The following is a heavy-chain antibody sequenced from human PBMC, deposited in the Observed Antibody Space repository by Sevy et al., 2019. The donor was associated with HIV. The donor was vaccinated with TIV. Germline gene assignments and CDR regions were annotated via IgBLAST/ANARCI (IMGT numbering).Heavy chain of an antibody. CDR2: IWYDGGKK. J-gene: IGHJ4*02. CDR3: VREGVPAAIGFDY. CDR1: AFTFSGYG. Sequence: GGSLRLSCAASAFTFSGYGMHWVRQAPGKGLEWVSTIWYDGGKKYYADSVKGRFTISRDNSKNTLYLQMNSLRAEDTAVYYCVREGVPAAIGFDYWGQGTLVTVSS. D-gene: IGHD2-2*01. V-gene: IGHV3-33*01.